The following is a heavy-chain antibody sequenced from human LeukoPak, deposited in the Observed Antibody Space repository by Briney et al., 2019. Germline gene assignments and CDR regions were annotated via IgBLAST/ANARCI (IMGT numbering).Heavy chain of an antibody. D-gene: IGHD4-17*01. CDR2: ISGSSNTI. CDR1: GFTFSSYS. V-gene: IGHV3-48*02. Sequence: GGSLRLSCAASGFTFSSYSMNWVRQSPGKGLEWVSYISGSSNTIYYADSVKGRFTISGDNAKNSLYLQMNSLRDEDTAVYYCARAVTTVTRGGLVFDYWGRGTLVTVSS. J-gene: IGHJ4*02. CDR3: ARAVTTVTRGGLVFDY.